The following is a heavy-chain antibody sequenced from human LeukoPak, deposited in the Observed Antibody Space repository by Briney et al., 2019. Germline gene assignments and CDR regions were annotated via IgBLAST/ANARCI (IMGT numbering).Heavy chain of an antibody. J-gene: IGHJ4*02. CDR1: GFTFSSYE. CDR3: AGGWFGGEHF. CDR2: ISSSGSTI. Sequence: RGSLRLSCAASGFTFSSYEMNWVRQAPGKGLEWVSYISSSGSTIFYADSVKGRFTISRDNAKNSLYIQMNSLRAEDTAVYYCAGGWFGGEHFWGQGTLVTVSS. V-gene: IGHV3-48*03. D-gene: IGHD3-16*01.